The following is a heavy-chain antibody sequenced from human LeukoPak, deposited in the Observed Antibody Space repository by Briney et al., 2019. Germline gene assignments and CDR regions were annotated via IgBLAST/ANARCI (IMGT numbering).Heavy chain of an antibody. CDR2: IYYSGST. J-gene: IGHJ4*02. CDR1: GGSISSYY. D-gene: IGHD3-10*01. V-gene: IGHV4-59*12. Sequence: PSETLSLTCTVSGGSISSYYWSWIRQPPGKGLEWIGYIYYSGSTNYNPSLKSRVTISVDRSKNQFSLKLSSVTAADTAVYYCARALYGSGSYSYYFDYWGQGTLVTVSS. CDR3: ARALYGSGSYSYYFDY.